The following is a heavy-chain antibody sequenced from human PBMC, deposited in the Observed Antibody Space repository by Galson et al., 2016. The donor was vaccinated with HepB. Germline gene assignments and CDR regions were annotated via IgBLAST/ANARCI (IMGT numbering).Heavy chain of an antibody. CDR2: ISTRRTT. D-gene: IGHD1-1*01. CDR1: GFVFSNFG. V-gene: IGHV3-23*01. CDR3: AKERLVRRIFDH. Sequence: SLRPSCAASGFVFSNFGLSWVRLAPGKGLEWVASISTRRTTYYSDSVQGRFTISRDNSNNTLYLQMNGLRAEDTAVYYCAKERLVRRIFDHWGQGTLLTVSS. J-gene: IGHJ4*02.